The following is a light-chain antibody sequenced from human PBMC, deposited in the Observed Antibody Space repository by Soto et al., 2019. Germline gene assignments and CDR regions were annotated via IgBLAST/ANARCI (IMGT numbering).Light chain of an antibody. Sequence: QSVLTQPASVSGSPGQSITISCTGTSSDVGAYNYVSWYQQHPGKAPKLMIYDVSYRPSGVSNRFSGSKSGNTASLTISGLQAEDEADYYCSSYTGSSTLVVFGGGTKLTVL. V-gene: IGLV2-14*01. J-gene: IGLJ2*01. CDR2: DVS. CDR1: SSDVGAYNY. CDR3: SSYTGSSTLVV.